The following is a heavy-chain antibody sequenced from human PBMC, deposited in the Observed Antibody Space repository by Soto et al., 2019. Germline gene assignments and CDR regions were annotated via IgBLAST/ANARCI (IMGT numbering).Heavy chain of an antibody. Sequence: EVQLVESGGGLVKPGKSLRLSCVGSGFTFATYGINWVRQAPGKGLEWVACISGSGSFKNYADSVKGRFTVSRDNAKDSVYLQMNTLRAEDTAIYYCARGDETGIVAGYYGMNVWGQGTTVTVSS. CDR1: GFTFATYG. V-gene: IGHV3-21*01. CDR2: ISGSGSFK. CDR3: ARGDETGIVAGYYGMNV. J-gene: IGHJ6*01. D-gene: IGHD2-15*01.